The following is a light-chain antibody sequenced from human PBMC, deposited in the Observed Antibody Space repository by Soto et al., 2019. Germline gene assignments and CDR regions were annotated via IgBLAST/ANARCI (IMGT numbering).Light chain of an antibody. J-gene: IGKJ5*01. CDR2: GAS. CDR3: QQYNKWPPIT. Sequence: EIVITQSPAPLSVSPGERATPSRRASQSVSSNLAWYQQKPGQAPRLLICGASTRATGIPARFSGSGSGTEFTLTISSLQSEDFAVYYCQQYNKWPPITFGQGTRLEIK. CDR1: QSVSSN. V-gene: IGKV3-15*01.